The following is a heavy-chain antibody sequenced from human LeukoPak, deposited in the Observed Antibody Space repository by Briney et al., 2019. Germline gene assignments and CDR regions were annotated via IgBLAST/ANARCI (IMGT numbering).Heavy chain of an antibody. Sequence: SETLSLTCTVSGGSISSYYWSWIRQPPGKGLEWIGYIYYSGSTYYNPSLKSRVTISVDTSKNQFSLKLSSVTAADTAVYYCARDLMLSRRFDPWGQGTLVTVSS. V-gene: IGHV4-59*12. CDR1: GGSISSYY. CDR3: ARDLMLSRRFDP. D-gene: IGHD2-8*01. CDR2: IYYSGST. J-gene: IGHJ5*02.